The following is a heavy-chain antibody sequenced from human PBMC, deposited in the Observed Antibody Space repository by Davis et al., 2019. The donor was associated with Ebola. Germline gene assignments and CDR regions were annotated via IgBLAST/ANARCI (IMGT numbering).Heavy chain of an antibody. J-gene: IGHJ6*02. CDR3: AREPLSIAARRPRYYYYGMDV. D-gene: IGHD6-6*01. CDR2: INHSGST. CDR1: GGSFSGYY. V-gene: IGHV4-34*01. Sequence: PSETLSLTCAVYGGSFSGYYWSWIRQPPGKGLEWIGEINHSGSTNYNPSLKSRVTISVDTSKNQFSLKLSSVTAADTAVYYCAREPLSIAARRPRYYYYGMDVWGQGTTITVSS.